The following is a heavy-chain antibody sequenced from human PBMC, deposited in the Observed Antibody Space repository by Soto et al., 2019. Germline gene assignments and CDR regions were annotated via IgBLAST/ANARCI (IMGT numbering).Heavy chain of an antibody. Sequence: PGGSLRLSCAASGFTFSSYAMSWVRQAPGKGLEWVSAISGSGGSTYYADSVKGRFTISRDNSKNTLYLQMNSLRAEDTAVYYCAISIAAAGLYKWFDPWGQGTLVTV. V-gene: IGHV3-23*01. D-gene: IGHD6-13*01. CDR1: GFTFSSYA. CDR3: AISIAAAGLYKWFDP. J-gene: IGHJ5*02. CDR2: ISGSGGST.